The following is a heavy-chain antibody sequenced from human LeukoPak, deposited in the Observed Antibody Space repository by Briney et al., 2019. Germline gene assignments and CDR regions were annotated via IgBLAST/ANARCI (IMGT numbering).Heavy chain of an antibody. J-gene: IGHJ6*02. CDR1: GDSVSSNSAA. V-gene: IGHV6-1*01. CDR3: ARGRFGDFPYYYYYGMDV. CDR2: TYYRSRWYN. Sequence: SQTLSLTCAISGDSVSSNSAAWNWIRQSPSRGLEWLGRTYYRSRWYNDYAVSVKSRITINPDTSKNQFSLQLNSVTPEDTAVYLCARGRFGDFPYYYYYGMDVWGQGTTVTVSS. D-gene: IGHD3-10*01.